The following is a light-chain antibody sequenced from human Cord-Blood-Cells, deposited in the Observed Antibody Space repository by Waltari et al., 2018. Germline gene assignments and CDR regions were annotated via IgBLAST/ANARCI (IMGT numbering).Light chain of an antibody. CDR3: QQRSNWPPIT. Sequence: EIVLTQSPATLSLSPGESATLPCRASQSVSSYLAWYQQKPGQAPRLLIYDASNRATGILARFSGSGSGTDFTLTISSLEPEDFAVYYCQQRSNWPPITFGQGTRLEIK. CDR2: DAS. J-gene: IGKJ5*01. V-gene: IGKV3-11*01. CDR1: QSVSSY.